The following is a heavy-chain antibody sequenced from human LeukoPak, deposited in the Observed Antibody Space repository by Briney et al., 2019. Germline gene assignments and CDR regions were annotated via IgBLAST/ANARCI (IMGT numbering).Heavy chain of an antibody. CDR1: GFTFSSYG. D-gene: IGHD4-23*01. V-gene: IGHV3-30*18. J-gene: IGHJ4*02. CDR2: KSYDGSNK. CDR3: AKDEATVVQLPYYFDY. Sequence: PGRSLRLSCAASGFTFSSYGMHWVRQAPGKGLEWVAVKSYDGSNKYYADSVKGRFTISRDNSKNTLYLQMNSLRAEDTAVYYCAKDEATVVQLPYYFDYWGQGTLVTVSS.